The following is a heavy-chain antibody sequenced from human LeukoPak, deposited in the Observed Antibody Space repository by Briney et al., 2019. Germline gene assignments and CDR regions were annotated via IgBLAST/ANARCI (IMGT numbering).Heavy chain of an antibody. CDR2: TYASGNT. CDR1: GGSITSGNYY. J-gene: IGHJ5*02. Sequence: SQTLSLTCTVSGGSITSGNYYWSWIRQPAGKGLEWIGRTYASGNTNYNPSLKSRVTISVDTSKNQFSLRLSSVTAADTAVYYCARGFDPWGQGTLVTVSS. V-gene: IGHV4-61*02. CDR3: ARGFDP.